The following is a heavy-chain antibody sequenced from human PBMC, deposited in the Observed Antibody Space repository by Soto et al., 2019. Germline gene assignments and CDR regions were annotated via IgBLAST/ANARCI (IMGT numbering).Heavy chain of an antibody. J-gene: IGHJ4*02. D-gene: IGHD3-22*01. CDR3: AKNYYSVINGSPLDY. CDR2: ISWNSGII. CDR1: GFTFDGYA. Sequence: EVQLVESGGGLVQPGRSLRLSCAASGFTFDGYAMHWVRQRPGKGLEWVSGISWNSGIIGYAGSVKGRFSISRDNAEYSLSLHMNSLKAEDTALYFCAKNYYSVINGSPLDYWGQETLATVS. V-gene: IGHV3-9*01.